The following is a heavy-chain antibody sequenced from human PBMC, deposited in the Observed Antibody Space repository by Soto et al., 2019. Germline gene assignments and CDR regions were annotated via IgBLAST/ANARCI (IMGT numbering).Heavy chain of an antibody. CDR3: ARERSYGMDV. J-gene: IGHJ6*02. D-gene: IGHD4-17*01. V-gene: IGHV1-8*01. CDR2: MNPNSGNT. Sequence: QVQLMQTWDKVKKPGASVTVSCKSSGYTFTSYDINWVRQATGQGLEWMGWMNPNSGNTGYAQKFQGRVTMTRNTSTSTAYMELSSLRSGDTAVYYCARERSYGMDVWGQGTTVTVSS. CDR1: GYTFTSYD.